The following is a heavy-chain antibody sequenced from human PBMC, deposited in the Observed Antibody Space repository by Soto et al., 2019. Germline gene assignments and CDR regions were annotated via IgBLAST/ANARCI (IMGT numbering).Heavy chain of an antibody. J-gene: IGHJ3*02. V-gene: IGHV3-30*18. CDR3: AKSPGGYYSFDI. CDR2: ISYDGSNK. D-gene: IGHD3-3*01. Sequence: PGGSLRLSCAASGLTFSSYGMHWVRQAPGKGLEWVAVISYDGSNKYYADSVKGRFTISRDNSKNTLYLQMNSLRAEDTAVYYCAKSPGGYYSFDIWGQGTMVTVSS. CDR1: GLTFSSYG.